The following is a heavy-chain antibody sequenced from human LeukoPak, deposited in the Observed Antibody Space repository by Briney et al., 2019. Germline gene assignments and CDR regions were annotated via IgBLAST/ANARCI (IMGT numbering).Heavy chain of an antibody. D-gene: IGHD3-22*01. CDR1: GYTFTSYG. Sequence: GASVKVSCKASGYTFTSYGISWVRQAPGQGLEWMGWISAYSGNTNYAQKLQGRVTMTTDTSTSTAYMELRSLRSDDTAVYYCARDLPIDYYYDSSGSTAGFDYWGQGTLVTVSS. CDR3: ARDLPIDYYYDSSGSTAGFDY. J-gene: IGHJ4*02. CDR2: ISAYSGNT. V-gene: IGHV1-18*01.